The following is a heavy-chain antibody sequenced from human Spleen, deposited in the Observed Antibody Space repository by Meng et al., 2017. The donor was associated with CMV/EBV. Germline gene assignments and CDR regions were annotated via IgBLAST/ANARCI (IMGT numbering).Heavy chain of an antibody. V-gene: IGHV1-2*02. J-gene: IGHJ4*02. CDR3: AREFDVGDDYNVPFDY. Sequence: ASVKVSCKTSGYTFYAYYIFWVRQAPGQGLEWMGWINPNNGGTNYAQNFQGRVTMTGDTSINTAYLELSSLKSDDTAVYYCAREFDVGDDYNVPFDYWGQGTLVTVSS. CDR2: INPNNGGT. D-gene: IGHD5-24*01. CDR1: GYTFYAYY.